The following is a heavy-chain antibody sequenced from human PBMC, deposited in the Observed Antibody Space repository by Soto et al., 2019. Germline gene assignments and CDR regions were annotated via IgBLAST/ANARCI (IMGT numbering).Heavy chain of an antibody. Sequence: PSVKVSCKASGYTFTGYYMHWVLQAPGQGLEWMGWINPNSGGTNYAQKFQGWVTMTRDTSISTAYMELSRLRSDDTAVYYCARAGSDYDFWSGYTEYYYGMDVWGQGTTVTVSS. V-gene: IGHV1-2*04. CDR2: INPNSGGT. D-gene: IGHD3-3*01. CDR3: ARAGSDYDFWSGYTEYYYGMDV. J-gene: IGHJ6*02. CDR1: GYTFTGYY.